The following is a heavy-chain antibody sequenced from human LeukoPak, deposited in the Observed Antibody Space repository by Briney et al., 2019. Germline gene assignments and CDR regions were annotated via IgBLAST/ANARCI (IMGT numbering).Heavy chain of an antibody. CDR2: ISYNGGNK. J-gene: IGHJ4*02. CDR1: GFSFSHYA. Sequence: GGSLRLSCAASGFSFSHYAIHWVRQAPGRGLEWVSLISYNGGNKYYADSVKGRFTIDRDNSKNTVYLQMNSLRAEDTALYYCAKERYDGSGAAYDNWGQGTLVTVSS. D-gene: IGHD3-10*01. CDR3: AKERYDGSGAAYDN. V-gene: IGHV3-30*04.